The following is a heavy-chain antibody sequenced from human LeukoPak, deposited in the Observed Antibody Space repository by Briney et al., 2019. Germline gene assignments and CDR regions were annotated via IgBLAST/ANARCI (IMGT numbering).Heavy chain of an antibody. Sequence: GGSLRLSCAASGFTFDDYAMHWVRQAPGKGLEWVSLISWDGGSTYYADSVKGRFTISRDNSKNSLYLQMNSLRAEDTALYYCAKLTQLWLFSLDCWGQGTLVTVSS. CDR2: ISWDGGST. CDR1: GFTFDDYA. J-gene: IGHJ4*02. V-gene: IGHV3-43D*03. D-gene: IGHD5-18*01. CDR3: AKLTQLWLFSLDC.